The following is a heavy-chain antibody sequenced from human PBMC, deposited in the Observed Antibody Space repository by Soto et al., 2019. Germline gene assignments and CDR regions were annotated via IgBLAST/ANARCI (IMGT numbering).Heavy chain of an antibody. Sequence: EAQLLESGGGLVQPGGSLRLSCAASGFTFDTFPMSWVRQAPGKGLEWVSGISGTRDSADYANSVTGRFTVSRDESTTTLYLHMSSLNAEDTATYYCAKDNGNYGSGTFSHWGQGTLVTVSS. V-gene: IGHV3-23*01. CDR2: ISGTRDSA. J-gene: IGHJ4*02. CDR3: AKDNGNYGSGTFSH. CDR1: GFTFDTFP. D-gene: IGHD3-10*01.